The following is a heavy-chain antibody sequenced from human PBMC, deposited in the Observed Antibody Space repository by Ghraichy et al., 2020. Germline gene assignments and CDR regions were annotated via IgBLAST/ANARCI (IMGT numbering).Heavy chain of an antibody. D-gene: IGHD2-15*01. Sequence: ASVKVSCKASGYTFTGYYMHWVRQAPGQGLEWMGWIYTNSGGTNYAQKFEGRVTMTRDTSITTAYMELSRLRSDDTAVYYCARGYCSGGSCWDTFDIWGQGTMVTVSS. CDR1: GYTFTGYY. V-gene: IGHV1-2*02. CDR2: IYTNSGGT. CDR3: ARGYCSGGSCWDTFDI. J-gene: IGHJ3*02.